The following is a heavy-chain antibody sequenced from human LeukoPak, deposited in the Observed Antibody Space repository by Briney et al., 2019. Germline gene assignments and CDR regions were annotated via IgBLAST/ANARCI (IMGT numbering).Heavy chain of an antibody. D-gene: IGHD1-26*01. J-gene: IGHJ4*02. V-gene: IGHV3-64*01. CDR3: ARDRNSGSYFDY. CDR1: GFTFSSYA. Sequence: GGSLRLSCAASGFTFSSYAMHWVRQAPGKGLEYVSAISSNGGSTYYANSVKGRFTISRDNSKNTLYLQMGSLRAEDMAVYYCARDRNSGSYFDYWGQGTLVTASS. CDR2: ISSNGGST.